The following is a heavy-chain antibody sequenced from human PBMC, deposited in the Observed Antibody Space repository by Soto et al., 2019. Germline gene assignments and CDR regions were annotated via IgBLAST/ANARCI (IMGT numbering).Heavy chain of an antibody. Sequence: EVQLLESGGGLVQSGGSLTISCTASGFVFSNYAVTWVRRTPGQGLEWVSAITASGGTTHYADSVKGRFTISRDNSRDNLFLHMSSLRADDTALYYCVRGIYPSSAGGPFDLWGQGTLVTVSS. CDR2: ITASGGTT. D-gene: IGHD5-12*01. CDR1: GFVFSNYA. J-gene: IGHJ4*02. V-gene: IGHV3-23*01. CDR3: VRGIYPSSAGGPFDL.